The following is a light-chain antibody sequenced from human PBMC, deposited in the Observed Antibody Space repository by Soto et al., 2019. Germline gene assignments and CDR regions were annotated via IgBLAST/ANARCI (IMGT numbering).Light chain of an antibody. Sequence: SALTQPASVSGSPRQSITISCTGTSSDVGGYNYVSWYQQHPGKAPKLMIYDVSNRPSGVSNRFSGSKSGNTASLTISGLQAEDEADYYCSSYTSSSTPYVFGTGTKLTVL. J-gene: IGLJ1*01. V-gene: IGLV2-14*01. CDR1: SSDVGGYNY. CDR3: SSYTSSSTPYV. CDR2: DVS.